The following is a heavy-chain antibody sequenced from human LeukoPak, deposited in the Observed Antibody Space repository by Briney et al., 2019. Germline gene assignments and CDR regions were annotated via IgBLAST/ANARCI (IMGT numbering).Heavy chain of an antibody. V-gene: IGHV3-23*01. Sequence: GGSLRLSCAASGFTFSNYAMSWVRQAPGKGLEWVSGLSGSGGSTYYADSVKGRFTTSRDNSKNTLHLHTNSLRDEDTAVYYCAKDSGIAVAGSLDYWGQGTLVTVSS. CDR1: GFTFSNYA. D-gene: IGHD6-19*01. J-gene: IGHJ4*02. CDR2: LSGSGGST. CDR3: AKDSGIAVAGSLDY.